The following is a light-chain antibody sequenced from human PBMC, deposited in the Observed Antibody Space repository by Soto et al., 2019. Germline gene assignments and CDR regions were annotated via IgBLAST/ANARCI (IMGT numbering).Light chain of an antibody. CDR1: QSVSRSY. V-gene: IGKV3-20*01. Sequence: EIVLTQSPGTLSLSPGERGTLSCRASQSVSRSYLAWYQQKPGQGPRLLIYGATSRAPGIPDRFSGSGSGTDFTLTISRLEPEDLAVYYCQQYGSSPLTFGQGTKVEVK. J-gene: IGKJ1*01. CDR2: GAT. CDR3: QQYGSSPLT.